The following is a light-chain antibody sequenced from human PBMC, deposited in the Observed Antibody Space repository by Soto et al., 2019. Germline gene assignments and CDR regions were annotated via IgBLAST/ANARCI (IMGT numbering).Light chain of an antibody. J-gene: IGKJ1*01. CDR3: QQYGSSPRT. Sequence: EIVLTQSPGTLALSPGESATLSCSASQSVLINYVAWYQQKPGQGPRLLIYGASSRATGIPDRFSGSGSGTDFTLSISRLEPEDFVVYYCQQYGSSPRTFGQGTQVDIK. CDR2: GAS. V-gene: IGKV3-20*01. CDR1: QSVLINY.